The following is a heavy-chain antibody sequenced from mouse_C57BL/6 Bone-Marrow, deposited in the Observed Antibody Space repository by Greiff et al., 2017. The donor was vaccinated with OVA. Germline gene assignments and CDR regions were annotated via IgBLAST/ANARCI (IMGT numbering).Heavy chain of an antibody. CDR3: ARHPNYGSSPWFAY. V-gene: IGHV5-6*01. D-gene: IGHD1-1*01. Sequence: EVQGVESGGDLVKPGGSLKLSCAASGFTFSSYGMSWVRQTPDKRLEWVATISSGGSYTYYPDSVKGRFTISRDNAKNTLYLQMSSLKSEDTAMYYCARHPNYGSSPWFAYWGQGTLVTVSA. CDR1: GFTFSSYG. J-gene: IGHJ3*01. CDR2: ISSGGSYT.